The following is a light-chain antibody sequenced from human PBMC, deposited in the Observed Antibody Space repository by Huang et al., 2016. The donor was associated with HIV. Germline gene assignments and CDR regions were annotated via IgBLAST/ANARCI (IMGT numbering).Light chain of an antibody. Sequence: EIKMTQSPATLSVSPGGRVTLSCRASQNVRNNLAWYQQKTGQAPGLLIYDTSTRASGSPARFSGSGSGTEFTLTISGLQSEDFAIYYCQQYDKWPPGLTFGGGTKVEI. CDR3: QQYDKWPPGLT. V-gene: IGKV3D-15*01. CDR2: DTS. CDR1: QNVRNN. J-gene: IGKJ4*01.